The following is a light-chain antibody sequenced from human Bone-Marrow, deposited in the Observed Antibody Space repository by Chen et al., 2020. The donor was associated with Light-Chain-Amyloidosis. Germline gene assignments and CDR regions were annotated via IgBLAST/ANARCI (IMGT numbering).Light chain of an antibody. Sequence: SYELTQPPSVSVSPGQTARITCSGDDLPTKYAYWYQQKPGQAPVLVIHRDTERPSGISERFSGSSSGTTATLTISVVQAEDEADYHWQSADSSGSDEVIFGGGTKLTVL. CDR1: DLPTKY. J-gene: IGLJ2*01. CDR2: RDT. V-gene: IGLV3-25*03. CDR3: QSADSSGSDEVI.